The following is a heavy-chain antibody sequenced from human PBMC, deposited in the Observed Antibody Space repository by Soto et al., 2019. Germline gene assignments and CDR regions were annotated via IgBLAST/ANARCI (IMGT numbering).Heavy chain of an antibody. CDR1: GFTGSY. J-gene: IGHJ4*01. D-gene: IGHD1-1*01. CDR2: IHSDGNT. V-gene: IGHV3-66*01. CDR3: AAGLDNAKIHY. Sequence: EVQVVESGGDLVQPGGSLRLSCAVSGFTGSYMTWVRQAPGKGLEWVSFIHSDGNTFYADSVKGRFSISRDSSKNTVSLQMNSLRAEDTAVYYCAAGLDNAKIHYWGHDTLVTVSS.